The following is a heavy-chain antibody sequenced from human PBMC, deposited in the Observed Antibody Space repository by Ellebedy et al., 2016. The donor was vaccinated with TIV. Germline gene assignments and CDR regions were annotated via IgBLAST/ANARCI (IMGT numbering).Heavy chain of an antibody. V-gene: IGHV4-59*01. CDR3: ARVGGGDSHDAFDI. CDR1: GASIINDY. D-gene: IGHD2-21*02. J-gene: IGHJ3*02. Sequence: SETLSLTCTVSGASIINDYWTWIRQPPGKGLEWIGYIYYSGSTNYNPSLKSRVTISVDTSKNQFSLKLSSVTAADTAVYYCARVGGGDSHDAFDIWGQGTMVTVSS. CDR2: IYYSGST.